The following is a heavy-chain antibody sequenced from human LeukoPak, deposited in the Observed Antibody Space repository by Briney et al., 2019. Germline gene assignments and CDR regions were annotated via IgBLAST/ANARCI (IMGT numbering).Heavy chain of an antibody. D-gene: IGHD2-15*01. Sequence: PGGSLRLSCAASGFTFSSYWMSWVRQAPGKGLEWVANIKQDGSEKYYVDSVKGRFTISRDNSKNTLYLQMNSPRAEDTAVYYCARLGYCSGGSCYEDAFDICGQGTMVTVSS. CDR1: GFTFSSYW. CDR3: ARLGYCSGGSCYEDAFDI. V-gene: IGHV3-7*03. J-gene: IGHJ3*02. CDR2: IKQDGSEK.